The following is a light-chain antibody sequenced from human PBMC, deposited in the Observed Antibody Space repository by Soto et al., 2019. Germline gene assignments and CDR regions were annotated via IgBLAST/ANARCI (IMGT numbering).Light chain of an antibody. CDR2: DVS. V-gene: IGLV2-14*03. CDR1: SSDIGGYTY. CDR3: SSYTSTSTLYV. J-gene: IGLJ1*01. Sequence: QSVLTQPASVSGSPGQSITISCTGTSSDIGGYTYVSWYQQYPGDVPKLIISDVSNRPSGISSRFSGSKSGNTASLTISGLQAEDEADYYCSSYTSTSTLYVFGIGTKVTVL.